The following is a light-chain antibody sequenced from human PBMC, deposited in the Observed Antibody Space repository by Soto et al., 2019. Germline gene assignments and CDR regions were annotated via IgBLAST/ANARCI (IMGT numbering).Light chain of an antibody. Sequence: QSVLTQPPSASGTPGQRVTVSCSGSGSNIGSNTVNWYQQLPGTAPKLLIYDNDQRPSGVPDRFSGSKSGTSASLAISGLPSEDEAAYYCAAWDDSLNGVVFGGGTKLTVL. J-gene: IGLJ2*01. V-gene: IGLV1-44*01. CDR1: GSNIGSNT. CDR3: AAWDDSLNGVV. CDR2: DND.